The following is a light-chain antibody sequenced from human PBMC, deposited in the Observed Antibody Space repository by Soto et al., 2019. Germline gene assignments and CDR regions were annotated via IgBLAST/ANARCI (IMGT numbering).Light chain of an antibody. CDR1: QSVSSSY. Sequence: DIVLTQSPGTLSLSPGERATLSCRASQSVSSSYLAWYQQKPGQAPRLLMYGASTRATGIPDRFSGSGSGTDFTLTVSRLEPEDFAVYYCQQYGNSPRFGQGTKLEIK. CDR3: QQYGNSPR. J-gene: IGKJ2*03. V-gene: IGKV3-20*01. CDR2: GAS.